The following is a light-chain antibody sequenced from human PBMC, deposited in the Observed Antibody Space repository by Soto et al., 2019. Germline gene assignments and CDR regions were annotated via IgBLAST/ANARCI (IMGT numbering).Light chain of an antibody. Sequence: EIVLTQSPGTLSLSPGEIATLSCRASQGVTTNFAWYQQKSGQSPRLLIYDVSIRATGVPARFSGTGSETDFTLTISGLQSEDSAVYFCQQYNNWPYSFGQGTRLEIK. V-gene: IGKV3-15*01. J-gene: IGKJ5*01. CDR2: DVS. CDR1: QGVTTN. CDR3: QQYNNWPYS.